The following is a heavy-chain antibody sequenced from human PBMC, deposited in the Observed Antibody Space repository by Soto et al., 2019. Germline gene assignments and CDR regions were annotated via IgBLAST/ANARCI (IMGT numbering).Heavy chain of an antibody. V-gene: IGHV1-18*01. CDR3: ARDYYGPGSYWPINFDY. CDR2: ISAYNGNT. Sequence: GASVKVSCKASGYTFTSYGISWVRQAPGQGLEWMGWISAYNGNTNYAQKLQGRVTMTTDTSTSTAYMELRSLRSDDTAVYYCARDYYGPGSYWPINFDYWGQGTLVTVSS. CDR1: GYTFTSYG. J-gene: IGHJ4*02. D-gene: IGHD3-10*01.